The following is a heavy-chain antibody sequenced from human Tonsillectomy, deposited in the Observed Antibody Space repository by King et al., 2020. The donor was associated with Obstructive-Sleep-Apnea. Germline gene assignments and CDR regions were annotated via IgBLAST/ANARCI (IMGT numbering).Heavy chain of an antibody. CDR3: ASGDGWVYYSSSWDY. J-gene: IGHJ4*02. V-gene: IGHV3-11*01. CDR1: GFIHSDYY. CDR2: ISSSGSTI. D-gene: IGHD6-13*01. Sequence: HVQLVESGGGLVKPGGSLRLSCAASGFIHSDYYMSWIRQAPGKGLEWVSYISSSGSTISYADSVKGRFTISRDNAKNSLYLQMNSLRAEDTAVYYCASGDGWVYYSSSWDYWGQGTLVTVSS.